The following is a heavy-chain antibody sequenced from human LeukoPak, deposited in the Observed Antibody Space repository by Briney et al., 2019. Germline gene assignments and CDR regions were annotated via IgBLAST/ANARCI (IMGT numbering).Heavy chain of an antibody. CDR2: ISGSGGTT. CDR3: ANRGSDYHLDY. Sequence: GGSLRLSCATSGITFSNYAMSWVRPAPGKGLEWVSSISGSGGTTYYADSVKGRFTISSDNSKNTLSLQMNSLRAEDTAVYYCANRGSDYHLDYWGQGTLVTVSS. CDR1: GITFSNYA. V-gene: IGHV3-23*01. D-gene: IGHD1-26*01. J-gene: IGHJ4*02.